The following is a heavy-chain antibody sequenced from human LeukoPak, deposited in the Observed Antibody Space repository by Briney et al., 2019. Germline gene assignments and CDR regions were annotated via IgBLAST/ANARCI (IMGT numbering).Heavy chain of an antibody. V-gene: IGHV3-21*01. Sequence: GGSLRLSCAASGFTFSSYSMNWVRQAPGKGLEWVSSISSSSYIYYADSVKGRFTISRDNAKNSLYLQMNSLRDEDTAVYYCAREGGYDFWSGSAYYYGMDVWGQGTTVTVSS. CDR3: AREGGYDFWSGSAYYYGMDV. D-gene: IGHD3-3*01. CDR2: ISSSSYI. J-gene: IGHJ6*02. CDR1: GFTFSSYS.